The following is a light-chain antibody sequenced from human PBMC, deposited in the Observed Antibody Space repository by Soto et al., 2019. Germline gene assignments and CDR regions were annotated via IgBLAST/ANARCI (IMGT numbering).Light chain of an antibody. CDR1: QSISSY. J-gene: IGKJ1*01. CDR3: QQSYSTPRT. V-gene: IGKV1-39*01. Sequence: DIQMTQSPSSLSASVGDRVTITCRASQSISSYLNWYQQKPGKAPKLLIYAASSLQSGVPSRVSGSGSGTDFTLPISSLQPEDFATYYCQQSYSTPRTFGQGTKVDIK. CDR2: AAS.